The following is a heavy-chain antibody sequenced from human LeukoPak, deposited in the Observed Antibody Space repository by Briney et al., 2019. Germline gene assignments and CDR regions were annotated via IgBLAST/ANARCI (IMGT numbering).Heavy chain of an antibody. V-gene: IGHV1-8*01. CDR2: MNPNSGNT. D-gene: IGHD3-16*01. CDR3: ARVRYRLAETYIDY. J-gene: IGHJ4*02. CDR1: GYTFTSYD. Sequence: ASVKVSCKASGYTFTSYDINWVRQATGQGLEWMGWMNPNSGNTGYAQKFQGRVTMTRTTSINTAYMELSRMRSDDTAVYYCARVRYRLAETYIDYWGQGTLVTVSS.